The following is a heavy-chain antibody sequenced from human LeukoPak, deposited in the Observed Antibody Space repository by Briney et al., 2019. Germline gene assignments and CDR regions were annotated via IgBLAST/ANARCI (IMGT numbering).Heavy chain of an antibody. J-gene: IGHJ4*02. CDR2: ISYHGSNK. Sequence: PGGSLRLSCAASGFTFGSYAMHWVRQAPGKGLEAVAVISYHGSNKYYADSVKGRFTISRDNSKKTVFLQMNSLRAEDTAVYYCARGMYYYDSSDIGGGYYFDYWGQGTLVTVSS. D-gene: IGHD3-22*01. CDR1: GFTFGSYA. CDR3: ARGMYYYDSSDIGGGYYFDY. V-gene: IGHV3-30-3*01.